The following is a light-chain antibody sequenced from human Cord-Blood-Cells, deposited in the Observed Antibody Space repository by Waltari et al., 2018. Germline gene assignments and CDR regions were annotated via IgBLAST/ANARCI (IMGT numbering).Light chain of an antibody. CDR3: AAWDDSLSGYV. CDR1: CSNIGSNP. V-gene: IGLV1-47*01. Sequence: QSLLTQPPSASGTPGQRVTISCSGSCSNIGSNPVYWYQQLPGTAPKLLIYRNNQRPSGVPDRFSGSKSGTSASLAISGLRSEDEADYYCAAWDDSLSGYVFGTGTKVTVL. J-gene: IGLJ1*01. CDR2: RNN.